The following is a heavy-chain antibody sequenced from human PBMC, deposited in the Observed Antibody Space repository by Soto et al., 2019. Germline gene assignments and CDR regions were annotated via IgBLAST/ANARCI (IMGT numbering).Heavy chain of an antibody. CDR3: AKEPRLQLAY. Sequence: EVHLLESGGGLVQPGGSLRLSCTASGFPFGNYAMYWVRQAPGKWLEWVSGISGGGDGTNYADSVKGRFTVSRDNSRNTMYLQMNSLRAEDTAVYYCAKEPRLQLAYWGQGTLVTVSS. J-gene: IGHJ4*02. D-gene: IGHD1-1*01. V-gene: IGHV3-23*01. CDR2: ISGGGDGT. CDR1: GFPFGNYA.